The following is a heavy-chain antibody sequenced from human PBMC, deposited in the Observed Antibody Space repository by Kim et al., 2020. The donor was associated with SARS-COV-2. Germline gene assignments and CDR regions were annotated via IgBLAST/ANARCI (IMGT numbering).Heavy chain of an antibody. Sequence: SETLSLTCAVYGGSFSGYYWSWIRQPPGKGLEWIGEINHSGSTNYNPSLKSRITISVATSKNQFSLKLSSVTAADTAVYYCARASVGIVGYYGMDVWGQGTTVTVS. CDR1: GGSFSGYY. CDR3: ARASVGIVGYYGMDV. J-gene: IGHJ6*02. D-gene: IGHD2-21*01. CDR2: INHSGST. V-gene: IGHV4-34*01.